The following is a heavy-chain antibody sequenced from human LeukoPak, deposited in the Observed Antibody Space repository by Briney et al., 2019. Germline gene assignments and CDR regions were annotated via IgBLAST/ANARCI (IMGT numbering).Heavy chain of an antibody. CDR2: ISGSSSNT. J-gene: IGHJ4*02. V-gene: IGHV1-18*01. Sequence: ASVKVSCKAYGYTFMSHGISGVRQAPGQGLEWMGWISGSSSNTNYAQRLQGRVTMTTDTSTSTAYMELRSLRSDDTAVYYCARSRYYYDSSGYYKDYWGQGTLVTVSS. D-gene: IGHD3-22*01. CDR3: ARSRYYYDSSGYYKDY. CDR1: GYTFMSHG.